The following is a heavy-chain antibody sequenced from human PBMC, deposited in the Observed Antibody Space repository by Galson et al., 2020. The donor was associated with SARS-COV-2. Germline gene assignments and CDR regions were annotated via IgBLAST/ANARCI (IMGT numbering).Heavy chain of an antibody. CDR3: ARESVTYYDILTGYPYYFDC. D-gene: IGHD3-9*01. CDR2: ISYDGSNK. V-gene: IGHV3-30*04. J-gene: IGHJ4*02. CDR1: GFTFSSYA. Sequence: GESLKISCAASGFTFSSYAMHWVRQAPGKGLEWVAVISYDGSNKYYADSVKGRFTISRDNSKNTLYLQMNSLRAEDTAVYYCARESVTYYDILTGYPYYFDCWGQGTLVTVSS.